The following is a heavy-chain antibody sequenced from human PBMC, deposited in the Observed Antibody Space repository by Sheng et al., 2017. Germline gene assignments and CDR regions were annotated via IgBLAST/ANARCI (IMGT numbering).Heavy chain of an antibody. Sequence: QITLKESGPTLVKPTQTLTLTCTFSGFSLSTSGVGVGWIRQPPGKALEWLALIYWDDDKRYSPSLKSRLTITKDTSKNQVVLTMTNMDPVDTATYYCAHIPLMITFGGVIVIQAFDIWGQGTMVTVSS. CDR2: IYWDDDK. CDR1: GFSLSTSGVG. J-gene: IGHJ3*02. D-gene: IGHD3-16*02. CDR3: AHIPLMITFGGVIVIQAFDI. V-gene: IGHV2-5*02.